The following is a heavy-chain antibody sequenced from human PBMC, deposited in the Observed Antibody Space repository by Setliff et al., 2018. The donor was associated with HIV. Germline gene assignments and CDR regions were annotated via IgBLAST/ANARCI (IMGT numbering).Heavy chain of an antibody. D-gene: IGHD3-22*01. CDR3: ARDDYYDRSCYWGSYYYYGMDV. Sequence: ASVKVSCKASGYTFTGYYMHWVRQAPGQGLEWMGWINPNSGGTNYAQKFQGRVTMTRDTSISTAYMELSRLGSDDTAVYYCARDDYYDRSCYWGSYYYYGMDVWGQGTTVTVSS. CDR2: INPNSGGT. V-gene: IGHV1-2*02. J-gene: IGHJ6*02. CDR1: GYTFTGYY.